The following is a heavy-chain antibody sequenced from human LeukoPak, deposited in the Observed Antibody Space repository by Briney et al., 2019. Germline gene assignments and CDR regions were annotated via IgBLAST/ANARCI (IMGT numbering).Heavy chain of an antibody. CDR3: ARADWAAAGNY. CDR2: INAGNGNT. J-gene: IGHJ4*02. D-gene: IGHD6-13*01. CDR1: GYTFTSYA. V-gene: IGHV1-3*01. Sequence: GASVKVSCKASGYTFTSYAMHWVRQAPGQRLEWMGWINAGNGNTKYSQKFQGRVTITRDTSASTAYMELSSLRSDDTAVYYCARADWAAAGNYWGQGTLVTVSS.